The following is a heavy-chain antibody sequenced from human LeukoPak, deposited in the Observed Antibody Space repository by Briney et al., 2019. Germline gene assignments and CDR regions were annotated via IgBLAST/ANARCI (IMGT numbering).Heavy chain of an antibody. CDR2: FDPEDGET. D-gene: IGHD4-23*01. J-gene: IGHJ4*02. Sequence: AASVKVSCKASGYTFTGYYMHWVRQAPGKGLEWMGGFDPEDGETIYAQKFQGRVTMTEDTSTDTAYMELSSLRSEDTAVYYCATLGGNSAPDYWGQGTLVTVSS. V-gene: IGHV1-24*01. CDR1: GYTFTGYY. CDR3: ATLGGNSAPDY.